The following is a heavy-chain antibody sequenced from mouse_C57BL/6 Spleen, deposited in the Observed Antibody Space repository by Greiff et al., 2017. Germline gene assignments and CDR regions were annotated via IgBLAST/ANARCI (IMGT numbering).Heavy chain of an antibody. CDR3: TRSYYGNYYAMDY. CDR1: GYTFTDYE. Sequence: QVQLKQSGAELVRPGASVTLSCKASGYTFTDYEMHWVKQTPVHGLEWIGAIDPETGGTAYNQKFKGKARLTADKSSSTAYMELRSLTSEDSAVYYCTRSYYGNYYAMDYWGQGTSVTVSS. J-gene: IGHJ4*01. V-gene: IGHV1-15*01. D-gene: IGHD2-10*01. CDR2: IDPETGGT.